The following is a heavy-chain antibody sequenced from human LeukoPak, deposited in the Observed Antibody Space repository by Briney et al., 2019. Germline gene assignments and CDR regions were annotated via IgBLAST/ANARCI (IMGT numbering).Heavy chain of an antibody. CDR1: GFTFSSYG. J-gene: IGHJ5*02. CDR3: AKDFYGSGIHWFDP. Sequence: GGFLRLSCAASGFTFSSYGMHWVRQAPGKGLEWVAVISYDGGNKYYADSVKGRFTISRDNSKNTLYLQMNSLRAEDTAVYYCAKDFYGSGIHWFDPWGQGTLVTVSS. V-gene: IGHV3-30*18. CDR2: ISYDGGNK. D-gene: IGHD3-10*01.